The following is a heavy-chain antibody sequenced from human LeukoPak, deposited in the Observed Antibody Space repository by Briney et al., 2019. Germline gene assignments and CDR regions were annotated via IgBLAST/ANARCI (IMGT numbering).Heavy chain of an antibody. D-gene: IGHD3-10*02. CDR1: GFTFIDHY. J-gene: IGHJ6*04. V-gene: IGHV3-11*04. Sequence: PGGSLRLSCVASGFTFIDHYMSWLRQAPGKGLEWVSHISSSGNTIYYADSVKGRFTISRDNAKNSLYLQMNSLRAEDTAVYYCAELGITMIGGVWGKGTTVTISS. CDR3: AELGITMIGGV. CDR2: ISSSGNTI.